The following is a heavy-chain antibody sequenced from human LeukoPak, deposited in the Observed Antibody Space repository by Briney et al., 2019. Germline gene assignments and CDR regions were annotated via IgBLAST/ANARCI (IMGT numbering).Heavy chain of an antibody. D-gene: IGHD3-22*01. V-gene: IGHV4-59*08. Sequence: PSETLSITCNVSGGSISSYHWNWIRQTPGRELEWIGYINYGGTTNYRPSLKSRVTISVDTSKNQFSLKLSSVTAADTAVYYCARGYDGSGYYYRNWYFDLWGRGTLVTVSS. CDR2: INYGGTT. CDR3: ARGYDGSGYYYRNWYFDL. J-gene: IGHJ2*01. CDR1: GGSISSYH.